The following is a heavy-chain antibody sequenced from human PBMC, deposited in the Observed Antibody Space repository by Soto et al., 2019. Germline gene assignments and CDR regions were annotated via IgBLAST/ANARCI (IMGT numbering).Heavy chain of an antibody. V-gene: IGHV1-69*06. D-gene: IGHD2-2*01. Sequence: QVQLVQSGAEVKKPGSSVKVSCKASGGTFSSYAIIWVRQAPGQGLEWMGGLIPIFGTANYAQKFQGRVTIIADKSTSTAYVELSSLRSEDPAVYYCARAEYQVPGWFDHWGQGTLVTVSS. J-gene: IGHJ5*02. CDR3: ARAEYQVPGWFDH. CDR1: GGTFSSYA. CDR2: LIPIFGTA.